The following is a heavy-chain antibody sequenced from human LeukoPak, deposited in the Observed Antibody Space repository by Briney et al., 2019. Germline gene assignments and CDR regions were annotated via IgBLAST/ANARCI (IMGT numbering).Heavy chain of an antibody. CDR2: IYYSGST. V-gene: IGHV4-39*01. D-gene: IGHD2/OR15-2a*01. CDR1: GGSISSSSYY. Sequence: SETLSLTCTVSGGSISSSSYYWGWIRQPPGKGLEWIGSIYYSGSTYYNPSLKSRVTISVDTSKNQFSLKLSSVTAADTAVYYCAGFSISPNFDYWGQGTLVTVSS. J-gene: IGHJ4*02. CDR3: AGFSISPNFDY.